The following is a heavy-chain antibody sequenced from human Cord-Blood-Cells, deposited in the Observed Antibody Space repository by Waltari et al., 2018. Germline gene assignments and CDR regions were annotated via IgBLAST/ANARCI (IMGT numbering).Heavy chain of an antibody. CDR3: AKSSSGYRVDAFDI. CDR1: GFPVSSSA. CDR2: ISGSGGST. J-gene: IGHJ3*02. D-gene: IGHD5-12*01. V-gene: IGHV3-23*01. Sequence: EVQLLVSGGGLGQPGGSLRLSCAASGFPVSSSAMSGFRQAPGKGLEWVSAISGSGGSTYYADSVKGRFTISRDNSKNTLYLQMNSLRAEDTAVYYCAKSSSGYRVDAFDIWGQGTMVTVSS.